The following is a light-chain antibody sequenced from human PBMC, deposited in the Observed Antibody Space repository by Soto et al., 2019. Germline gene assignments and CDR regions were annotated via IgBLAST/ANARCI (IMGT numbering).Light chain of an antibody. CDR1: SSDFGGYNY. V-gene: IGLV2-11*01. J-gene: IGLJ3*02. Sequence: QSALTQPRSVSGSPGQSVTISCTGTSSDFGGYNYVSWYQHHPGKAPKLMIYDVSERPSGVPDRFSGSKSGNTASLTISGLQAEDEADYYCLVHMGRGIWVFGGGTKLTVL. CDR3: LVHMGRGIWV. CDR2: DVS.